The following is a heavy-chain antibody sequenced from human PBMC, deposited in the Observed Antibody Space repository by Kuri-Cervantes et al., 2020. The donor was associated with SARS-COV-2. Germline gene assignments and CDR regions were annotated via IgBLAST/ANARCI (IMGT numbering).Heavy chain of an antibody. Sequence: GGSLRLSCAASGFTFSSYAMSWVRQAPGKELEWVSCISGGGTSSDYSDSVKGRFTISRDNSKNTLYLVMNNLRGEDTAVYFCAKDRDYYSRPPTFHYWGQGAQVTVSS. CDR2: ISGGGTSS. CDR1: GFTFSSYA. J-gene: IGHJ4*02. V-gene: IGHV3-23*01. CDR3: AKDRDYYSRPPTFHY. D-gene: IGHD2-2*01.